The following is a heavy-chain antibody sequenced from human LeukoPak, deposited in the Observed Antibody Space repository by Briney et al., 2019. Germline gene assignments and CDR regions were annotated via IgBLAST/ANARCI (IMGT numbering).Heavy chain of an antibody. Sequence: SETLSLTCAVYGGSFSGYYWSWIRQPPGKGLEWIGEINHSGSTNYNPSLKSRVTISLDTSKNQFSLKLSSVTAADTSVYYCSRSIPAFYYYGMDVWGQGTTVTVSS. CDR1: GGSFSGYY. V-gene: IGHV4-34*01. CDR3: SRSIPAFYYYGMDV. J-gene: IGHJ6*02. D-gene: IGHD2-2*01. CDR2: INHSGST.